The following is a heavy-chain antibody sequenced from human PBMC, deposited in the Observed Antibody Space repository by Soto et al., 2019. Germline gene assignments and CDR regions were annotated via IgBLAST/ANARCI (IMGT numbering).Heavy chain of an antibody. J-gene: IGHJ5*01. Sequence: PGGSLRLSCVASGFTFSSYGMHWVRQAPGKGLEWVAFIWNDGRNENYTDSVKGRFSISRDNSKNTLFLQMNSLRVDDTAVYYCARATATDGLDSWGQGTLVTVSS. CDR2: IWNDGRNE. V-gene: IGHV3-33*01. CDR3: ARATATDGLDS. D-gene: IGHD2-21*02. CDR1: GFTFSSYG.